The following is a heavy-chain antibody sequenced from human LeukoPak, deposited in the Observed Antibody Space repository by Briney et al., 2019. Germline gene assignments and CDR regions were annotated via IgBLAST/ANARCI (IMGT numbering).Heavy chain of an antibody. D-gene: IGHD3-10*01. CDR3: AIRYGSGEKYYCYYCMDV. J-gene: IGHJ6*03. CDR2: MNPNSGNT. CDR1: GYTFTSYD. Sequence: ASVKVSCKASGYTFTSYDINWVRQATGQGLEWMGWMNPNSGNTGYAQKFQGRVTMTRNTSISTAYMELSSLRSEDTAVYYCAIRYGSGEKYYCYYCMDVWGKGTTVTVSS. V-gene: IGHV1-8*01.